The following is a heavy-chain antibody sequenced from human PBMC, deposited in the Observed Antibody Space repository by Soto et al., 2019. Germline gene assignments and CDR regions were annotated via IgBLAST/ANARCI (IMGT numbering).Heavy chain of an antibody. CDR3: ATYYYDSSGYYNNWFDP. V-gene: IGHV1-69*01. CDR2: IIPIFGTA. Sequence: QVQLVQSGAEVKKPGSSVKVSCKASGGTFSSYAISWVRQAPGQGLEWMGGIIPIFGTANYAQKFQGRVTITADESTSPAYMELSSLRSEDTAVYYCATYYYDSSGYYNNWFDPWGQGTLVTVSS. J-gene: IGHJ5*02. D-gene: IGHD3-22*01. CDR1: GGTFSSYA.